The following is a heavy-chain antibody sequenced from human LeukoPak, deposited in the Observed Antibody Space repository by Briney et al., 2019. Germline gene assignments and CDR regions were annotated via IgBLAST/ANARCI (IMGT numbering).Heavy chain of an antibody. CDR2: INAGNGNT. D-gene: IGHD6-19*01. Sequence: ASVKVSCKASEYTFTDYAINWVRQAPGQRLEWMGWINAGNGNTRYSQRFQGRVTITRDTSASTAYMELSSLTSEDTAVYYCARQWLSTQLDYWGQGTLVTVSS. V-gene: IGHV1-3*01. CDR1: EYTFTDYA. CDR3: ARQWLSTQLDY. J-gene: IGHJ4*02.